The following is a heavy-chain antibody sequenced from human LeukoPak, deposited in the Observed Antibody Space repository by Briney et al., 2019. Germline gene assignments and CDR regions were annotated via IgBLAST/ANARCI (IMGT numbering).Heavy chain of an antibody. J-gene: IGHJ3*01. D-gene: IGHD5-18*01. CDR3: ARSVTMHGVRDGCDL. Sequence: PSETLSLTSTVSGGSIRSVILYCSWIRQHPGKGLEWIGYIYYSGSTYYNPSLKSRATISVDTSKNHFSLKLSSVTAADTAVYYCARSVTMHGVRDGCDLWGESTMVSVSS. CDR2: IYYSGST. CDR1: GGSIRSVILY. V-gene: IGHV4-31*03.